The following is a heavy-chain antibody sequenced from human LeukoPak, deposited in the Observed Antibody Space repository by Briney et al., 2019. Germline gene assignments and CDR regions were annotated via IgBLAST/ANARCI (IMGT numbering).Heavy chain of an antibody. J-gene: IGHJ4*02. V-gene: IGHV3-48*03. CDR3: ARSAYAYSFDY. D-gene: IGHD4-11*01. CDR2: ISGGGTTI. Sequence: PGGSLKLSCAASGFTFIDFGVNWVRQAPGKGLEWVSYISGGGTTIYYADSVKGRFAISRDNVKNSLSLQMNSLRAEDTAVYYCARSAYAYSFDYWGQGTLVSVSS. CDR1: GFTFIDFG.